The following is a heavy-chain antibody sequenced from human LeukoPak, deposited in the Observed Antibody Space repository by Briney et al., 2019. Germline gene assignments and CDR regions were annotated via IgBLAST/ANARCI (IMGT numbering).Heavy chain of an antibody. CDR1: GYSISSGYY. CDR3: ARHRTSATFPFDY. D-gene: IGHD2/OR15-2a*01. Sequence: SETLSLTCTVSGYSISSGYYWGWIRQPPGKGLEWIGSIYHSGRTFYNPSLKSRVTISVDTSKNQFSLKLSSVTAADTAVYYCARHRTSATFPFDYWGQGTLVTVSS. CDR2: IYHSGRT. J-gene: IGHJ4*02. V-gene: IGHV4-38-2*02.